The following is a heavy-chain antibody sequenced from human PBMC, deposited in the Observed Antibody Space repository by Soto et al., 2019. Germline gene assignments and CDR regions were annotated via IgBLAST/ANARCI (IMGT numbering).Heavy chain of an antibody. CDR2: ISSSSSTI. V-gene: IGHV3-48*01. Sequence: EVQLVESGGGLVQPGGSLRLSCAASGFTFSSYSMNWVRQAPGKGLEWVSYISSSSSTIYYADSVKGRFTISRDNAKNSLYLQMYSLRAEDTAVYYCARDRYCSGGSCYFDYWGQGTLVTVSS. CDR3: ARDRYCSGGSCYFDY. D-gene: IGHD2-15*01. J-gene: IGHJ4*02. CDR1: GFTFSSYS.